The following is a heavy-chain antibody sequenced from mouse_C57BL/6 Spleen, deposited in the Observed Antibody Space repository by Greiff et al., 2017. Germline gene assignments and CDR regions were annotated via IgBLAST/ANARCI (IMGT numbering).Heavy chain of an antibody. V-gene: IGHV1-18*01. J-gene: IGHJ4*01. D-gene: IGHD2-1*01. CDR3: ARVYYGKSYAMDY. CDR1: GYPFTDYN. CDR2: INPNNGGT. Sequence: VQLQQSGPELVKPGASVKISCKASGYPFTDYNMHWVKQSHGKSLEWIGDINPNNGGTIYNQKFKGKATLTVDKSSSTAYMELRSLTSDDTAVYYCARVYYGKSYAMDYWGQGTSVTVSS.